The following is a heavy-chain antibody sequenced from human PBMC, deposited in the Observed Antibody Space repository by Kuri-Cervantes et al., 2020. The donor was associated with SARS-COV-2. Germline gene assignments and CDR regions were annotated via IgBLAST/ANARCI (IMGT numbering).Heavy chain of an antibody. J-gene: IGHJ6*03. CDR1: RDTFTTFG. D-gene: IGHD3-22*01. V-gene: IGHV1-69*13. CDR2: IIPFFATP. Sequence: SVKVSCKASRDTFTTFGFSWVRQAPGQGLEWMGGIIPFFATPSYAQRFEGRVTITADESTSTAYMELSSLRSEDTAVYYCALGYWGSGYPRNYYYMDVWGKGTTVTVSS. CDR3: ALGYWGSGYPRNYYYMDV.